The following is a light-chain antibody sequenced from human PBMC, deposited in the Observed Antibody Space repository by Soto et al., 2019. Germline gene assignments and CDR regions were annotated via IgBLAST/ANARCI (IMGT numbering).Light chain of an antibody. Sequence: QSALTQPASVSGSPGQSITISCTGTSSDVGRYKLDSWYQQHPGKAPKLMIYDVTNRPSGVSNRFSGSKSGNTASLTISGLQAEDEADYYCSSYTTSTTLIFGGGTKLTFL. CDR1: SSDVGRYKL. CDR3: SSYTTSTTLI. J-gene: IGLJ2*01. CDR2: DVT. V-gene: IGLV2-14*03.